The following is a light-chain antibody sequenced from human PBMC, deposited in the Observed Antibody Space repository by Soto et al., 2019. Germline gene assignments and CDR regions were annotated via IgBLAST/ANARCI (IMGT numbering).Light chain of an antibody. J-gene: IGLJ1*01. CDR3: NSYTSSSPYYV. CDR1: RTDVDRYDY. Sequence: SVVPQPGYVSGSPGQSIHLSCTGVRTDVDRYDYVSWYQQHPGQAPQLIIYDVYNRPSGVSHRFSGSKSGDTASLTISGLQAEDEADYYCNSYTSSSPYYVLATGTKVTV. CDR2: DVY. V-gene: IGLV2-14*03.